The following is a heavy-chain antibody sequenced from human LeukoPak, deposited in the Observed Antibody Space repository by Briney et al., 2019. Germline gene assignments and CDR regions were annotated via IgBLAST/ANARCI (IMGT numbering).Heavy chain of an antibody. D-gene: IGHD2-15*01. CDR1: GGSISSYY. J-gene: IGHJ6*03. CDR3: ARSVEGYCRGGSCYYYSYYMDV. V-gene: IGHV4-59*01. Sequence: SETLSLTCTVSGGSISSYYWSWIRQPPGKGLEWIGYIYYSGSTNYNPSLKSRVTISVDTSKNQFSLKLSSVTAADTAVYYCARSVEGYCRGGSCYYYSYYMDVWGKGTTVMISS. CDR2: IYYSGST.